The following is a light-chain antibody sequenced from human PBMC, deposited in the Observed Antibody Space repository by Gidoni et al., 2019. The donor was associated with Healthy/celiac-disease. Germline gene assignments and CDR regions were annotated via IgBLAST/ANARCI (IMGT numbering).Light chain of an antibody. CDR1: KLGDKY. CDR2: QDR. V-gene: IGLV3-1*01. J-gene: IGLJ2*01. CDR3: QAWDSSTGVV. Sequence: SDELTPPPSVSVSPGQTASITCSGDKLGDKYAFWYQQKPGQSPVLVIYQDRKRPSGIPKRFSGSNSGNTATLTISGTQAMDEAYYYCQAWDSSTGVVFGGGTKLTVL.